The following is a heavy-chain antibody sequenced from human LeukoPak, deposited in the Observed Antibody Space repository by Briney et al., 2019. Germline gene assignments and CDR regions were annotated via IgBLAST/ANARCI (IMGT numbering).Heavy chain of an antibody. Sequence: PGGSLRLSCAASGFTVSSNYMSWVRQAPGKGLEWGSVIYSGGSTYYADSVKGRFTISRDNSKNTLYLQMNSLRAEDTAVYYCAREDYYDSSGYHWGQGTLVTVSS. CDR2: IYSGGST. J-gene: IGHJ5*02. CDR1: GFTVSSNY. D-gene: IGHD3-22*01. V-gene: IGHV3-53*01. CDR3: AREDYYDSSGYH.